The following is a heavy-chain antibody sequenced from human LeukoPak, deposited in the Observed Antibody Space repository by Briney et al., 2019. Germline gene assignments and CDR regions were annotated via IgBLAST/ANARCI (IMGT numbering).Heavy chain of an antibody. CDR3: ARDSYSVGGYDQYYFDY. J-gene: IGHJ4*02. CDR2: IKQDGSEK. CDR1: GFTFSSYW. Sequence: GGSLRLSCAASGFTFSSYWMSWVRQAPGKGLEWVANIKQDGSEKYYVDSVKGRFTISRDNAKNSLYLQMNSLRAEDTAVYYCARDSYSVGGYDQYYFDYWGQGTLVTVSS. D-gene: IGHD5-12*01. V-gene: IGHV3-7*01.